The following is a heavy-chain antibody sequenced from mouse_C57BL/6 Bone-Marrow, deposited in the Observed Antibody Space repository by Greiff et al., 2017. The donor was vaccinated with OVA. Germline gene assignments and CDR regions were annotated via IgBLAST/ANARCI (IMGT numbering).Heavy chain of an antibody. CDR1: GYAFTDYL. V-gene: IGHV1-54*01. CDR3: ARCSDGFYFDY. J-gene: IGHJ2*01. D-gene: IGHD6-1*01. Sequence: QVQLKESGPELVRPGNSVKVSCKASGYAFTDYLIEWVKQRPGQGLEWIGVINPGSGGTIYNEKFKGKATLTADKSSSTAYMQLRSLTSEGSAVYFCARCSDGFYFDYWGQGTTLTVSS. CDR2: INPGSGGT.